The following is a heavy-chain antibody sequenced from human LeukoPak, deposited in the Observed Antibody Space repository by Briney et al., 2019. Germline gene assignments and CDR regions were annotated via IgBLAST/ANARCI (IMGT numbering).Heavy chain of an antibody. CDR3: ASGEDYYDSSGYEDY. Sequence: PSETLSLTCTVSGSSISSSDYYWGWIRQPPGKGLEWIGSISYSGSTYYNPSLKSRVTISVDTSKNQFSLKLSSVTAADMAMYYCASGEDYYDSSGYEDYRGQGILVTVSS. D-gene: IGHD3-22*01. CDR1: GSSISSSDYY. J-gene: IGHJ4*02. CDR2: ISYSGST. V-gene: IGHV4-39*01.